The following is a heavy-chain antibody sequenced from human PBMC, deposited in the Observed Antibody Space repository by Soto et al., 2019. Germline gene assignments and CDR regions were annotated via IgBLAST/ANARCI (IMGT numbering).Heavy chain of an antibody. CDR1: GFTFSSYS. CDR3: ASHSSGYPYWYFDL. Sequence: EVQLVESGGGLVQPGGSLRLSCAASGFTFSSYSMNWVRQAPGKGLEWVSYISSSSSTIYYADSVKGRFTISRDNANNSLYLQMNSLRAEDTAVYYCASHSSGYPYWYFDLWGRGTLVTVSS. V-gene: IGHV3-48*01. D-gene: IGHD3-22*01. CDR2: ISSSSSTI. J-gene: IGHJ2*01.